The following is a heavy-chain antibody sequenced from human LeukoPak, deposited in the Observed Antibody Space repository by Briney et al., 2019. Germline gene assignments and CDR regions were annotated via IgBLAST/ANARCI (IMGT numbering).Heavy chain of an antibody. V-gene: IGHV3-23*01. D-gene: IGHD2-15*01. CDR1: AFTLSTYA. CDR2: ISGSDDGT. CDR3: AKSPVSSCRGSFCYPFDY. J-gene: IGHJ4*02. Sequence: GGSLRLSCAASAFTLSTYAMSWVRQAPGKGLEWVSAISGSDDGTYYADSVKGRFTISRDNSRNTLYLQMNTLRAEDTAVYFCAKSPVSSCRGSFCYPFDYWGQGNLVTVSS.